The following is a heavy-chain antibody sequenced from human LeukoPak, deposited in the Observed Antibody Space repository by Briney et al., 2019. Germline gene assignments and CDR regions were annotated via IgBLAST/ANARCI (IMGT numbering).Heavy chain of an antibody. CDR3: ARDVNLKQLAD. J-gene: IGHJ4*02. Sequence: GGSLRLSCAASGFTFDSYGMHWVRQAPGKGPEWVTFIQYDGNKEYYADSVKGRFAISRDNSKNTLYLQMNSLRHEDTALYYCARDVNLKQLADWGQGTLVTVSS. V-gene: IGHV3-30*02. CDR2: IQYDGNKE. D-gene: IGHD6-6*01. CDR1: GFTFDSYG.